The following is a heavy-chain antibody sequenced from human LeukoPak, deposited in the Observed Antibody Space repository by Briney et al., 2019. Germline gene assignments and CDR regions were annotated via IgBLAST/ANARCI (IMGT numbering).Heavy chain of an antibody. J-gene: IGHJ4*02. D-gene: IGHD3-10*01. CDR3: ARHPLYGWGLGFFDY. CDR2: MFYSGST. CDR1: GDSISSNY. V-gene: IGHV4-59*08. Sequence: SETLSLTCSVSGDSISSNYWSWIRQPPGKGLEWIGYMFYSGSTSYNPPLKSRATISVDMSKNQFSLKLSSVTAADTAVYYCARHPLYGWGLGFFDYGGQGTVVAVSS.